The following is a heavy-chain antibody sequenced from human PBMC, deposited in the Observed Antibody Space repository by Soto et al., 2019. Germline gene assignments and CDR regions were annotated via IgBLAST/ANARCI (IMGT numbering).Heavy chain of an antibody. Sequence: QVQLVQSGAEVKKPGASVKVSCKASGYTFSNYGINWVRQAPGQGLEWMGWISGYIHNTKYAQKVQGRVTMTTGTDTSTAYMELRSLRSDDTAVYYCARGKVGGDSKYWGQGTLVTVSS. CDR3: ARGKVGGDSKY. CDR2: ISGYIHNT. V-gene: IGHV1-18*01. CDR1: GYTFSNYG. D-gene: IGHD2-21*02. J-gene: IGHJ4*02.